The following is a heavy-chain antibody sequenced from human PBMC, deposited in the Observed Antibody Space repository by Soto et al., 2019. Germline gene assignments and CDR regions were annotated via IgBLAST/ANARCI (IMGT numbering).Heavy chain of an antibody. D-gene: IGHD2-2*01. V-gene: IGHV4-61*01. J-gene: IGHJ4*02. CDR1: GGSITYINNHY. CDR3: ARAVLPATAPFDY. Sequence: SETLSLTCTVSGGSITYINNHYCSWIRQPPGKGLEWIGYIYYSGRTNYNPSLQSRVTISVDTSKNQFSLKLSSVTAADTAVYYCARAVLPATAPFDYWGQGTLVTVSS. CDR2: IYYSGRT.